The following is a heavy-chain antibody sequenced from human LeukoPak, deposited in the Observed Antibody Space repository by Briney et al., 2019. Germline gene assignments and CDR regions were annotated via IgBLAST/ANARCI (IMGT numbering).Heavy chain of an antibody. J-gene: IGHJ3*02. CDR2: IFPSGGEI. V-gene: IGHV3-21*01. CDR3: ARVTILKRQWLVPHDGAFDI. Sequence: GGSLRLSCEASGFTFSTFAMIWVRQPPGKGLEWVSSIFPSGGEIHYADSVKGRFTISRDNAKNSLYLQMNSLRAEDTAVYYCARVTILKRQWLVPHDGAFDIWGQGTMVTVSS. D-gene: IGHD6-19*01. CDR1: GFTFSTFA.